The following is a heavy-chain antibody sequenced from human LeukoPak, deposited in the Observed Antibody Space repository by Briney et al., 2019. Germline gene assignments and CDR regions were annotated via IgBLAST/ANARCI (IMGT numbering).Heavy chain of an antibody. CDR3: TRHGEETYYDFWSGYYTGEGPGGSMDV. CDR1: GFTFSGSA. V-gene: IGHV3-73*01. Sequence: GGSLRLSCAASGFTFSGSAMHWVRQASGKGLEWVGRIRSKANSYATAYAASVKGRFTISRDDSKNTAYLQMNSLKTEDTAVYYCTRHGEETYYDFWSGYYTGEGPGGSMDVWGQGTTVTVSS. CDR2: IRSKANSYAT. J-gene: IGHJ6*02. D-gene: IGHD3-3*01.